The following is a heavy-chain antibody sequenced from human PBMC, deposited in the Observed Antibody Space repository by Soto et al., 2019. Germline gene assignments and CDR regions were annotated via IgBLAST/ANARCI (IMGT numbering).Heavy chain of an antibody. CDR3: AKSTGGTANGMGV. CDR1: GFSFDDYA. D-gene: IGHD2-8*02. J-gene: IGHJ6*01. Sequence: EVQVVESGGGLVQPGRSLRLSCAASGFSFDDYAMHWARQAPGKGLEWVSGISWNSGTIGYADSVKGRFTISRDNAKNSLYLQVNSLRAEDTALYYCAKSTGGTANGMGVW. CDR2: ISWNSGTI. V-gene: IGHV3-9*01.